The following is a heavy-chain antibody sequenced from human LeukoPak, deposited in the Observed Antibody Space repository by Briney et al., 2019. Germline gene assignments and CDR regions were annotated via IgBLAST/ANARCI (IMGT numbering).Heavy chain of an antibody. J-gene: IGHJ4*02. Sequence: GGSLRLSCEMSGVTFSYYAMHWVRQAPGKGLEWVAFIRYDGSQQSYADSVKGRFTISRDNSKNTLYLHMNSLKVDDTAVYYCARGPLPDYWGQGTLVTVSS. CDR2: IRYDGSQQ. CDR1: GVTFSYYA. CDR3: ARGPLPDY. V-gene: IGHV3-30*02.